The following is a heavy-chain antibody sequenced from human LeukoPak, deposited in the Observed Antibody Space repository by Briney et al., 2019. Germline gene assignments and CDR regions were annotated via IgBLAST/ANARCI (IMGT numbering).Heavy chain of an antibody. Sequence: SETLSLTCTVSGGSISSYYWSWIRQPPGKGLEWIGYIYYSGSTNYNPSLKSRVTISVDTSKNQFSLKLSSVTAADTAVYYCARAYYDFWSGYSGYYGVDVWGQGTTVTVSS. CDR1: GGSISSYY. CDR2: IYYSGST. D-gene: IGHD3-3*01. V-gene: IGHV4-59*01. J-gene: IGHJ6*02. CDR3: ARAYYDFWSGYSGYYGVDV.